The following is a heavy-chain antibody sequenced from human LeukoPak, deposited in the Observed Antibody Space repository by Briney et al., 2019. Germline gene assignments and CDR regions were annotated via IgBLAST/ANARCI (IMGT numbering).Heavy chain of an antibody. CDR3: ASLLVTAILGFDY. D-gene: IGHD2-21*02. CDR1: GFIFTDYW. J-gene: IGHJ4*02. V-gene: IGHV3-7*01. CDR2: IKYDGIDT. Sequence: GGSLRLSCAASGFIFTDYWMNWVRQAPGKGLEWVAMIKYDGIDTQYLDSVKGRFTISRDNAKNSLYLEMNSLRAEDTAVYYCASLLVTAILGFDYWGQGTLVTVSS.